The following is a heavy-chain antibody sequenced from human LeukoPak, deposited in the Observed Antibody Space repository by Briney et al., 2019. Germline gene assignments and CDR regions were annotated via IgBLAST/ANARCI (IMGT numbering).Heavy chain of an antibody. J-gene: IGHJ4*02. Sequence: SETLSLTCTVSGGSISSYYWSWIRQPPGKGLEWIGYIYYSGSTNYSPSLKSRVTISVDTSKNQFSLKLSSVTAADTAVYYCARDEGYCSSTSCSAFDYWGQGTLVTVSS. CDR3: ARDEGYCSSTSCSAFDY. CDR2: IYYSGST. CDR1: GGSISSYY. V-gene: IGHV4-59*01. D-gene: IGHD2-2*01.